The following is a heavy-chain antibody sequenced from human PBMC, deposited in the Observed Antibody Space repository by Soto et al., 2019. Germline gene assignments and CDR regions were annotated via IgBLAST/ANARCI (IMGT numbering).Heavy chain of an antibody. CDR1: GYTFTNYY. D-gene: IGHD1-20*01. CDR2: IDPSGGST. CDR3: ARSHNWRLGQN. Sequence: QVQLVQSRDEVKKPGASVKVSCKASGYTFTNYYMHWVRQAPGQGLEWMGIIDPSGGSTSYAQKFQGRVTMTRDTATSTVYMEVSSLRSEDTAVYYCARSHNWRLGQNWGQGTLVTVSS. V-gene: IGHV1-46*01. J-gene: IGHJ4*02.